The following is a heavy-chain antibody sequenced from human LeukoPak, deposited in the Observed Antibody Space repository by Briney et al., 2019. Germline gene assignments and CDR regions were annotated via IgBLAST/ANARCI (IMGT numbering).Heavy chain of an antibody. CDR1: GGSISSYY. D-gene: IGHD2-2*02. V-gene: IGHV4-4*07. J-gene: IGHJ6*02. CDR3: ARRNVVVPAAIQSRAHYYYYGMDV. Sequence: SETLSLTCTVSGGSISSYYWSWIRQPAGKGLEWIGRIYTSGSTNYNPSLKSRVTISVDTSKNQFSLKLSSVTAADTAVYYCARRNVVVPAAIQSRAHYYYYGMDVWGQGTTVTVSS. CDR2: IYTSGST.